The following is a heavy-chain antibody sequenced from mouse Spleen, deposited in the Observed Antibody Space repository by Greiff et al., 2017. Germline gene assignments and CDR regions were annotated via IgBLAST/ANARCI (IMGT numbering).Heavy chain of an antibody. Sequence: EVNVVESGGGLVQPGGSLKLSCATSGFTFSDYYMYWVRQTPEKRLEWVAYISNGGGSTYYPDTVKGRFTISRDNAKNTLYLQMSRLKSEDTAMYYCARRGYDYAMDYWGQGTSVTVSS. CDR1: GFTFSDYY. CDR2: ISNGGGST. CDR3: ARRGYDYAMDY. V-gene: IGHV5-12*02. J-gene: IGHJ4*01. D-gene: IGHD3-1*01.